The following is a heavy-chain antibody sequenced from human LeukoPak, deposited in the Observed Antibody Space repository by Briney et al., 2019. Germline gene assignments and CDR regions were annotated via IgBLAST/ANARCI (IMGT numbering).Heavy chain of an antibody. CDR3: ARDLGASHFDY. V-gene: IGHV1-8*01. Sequence: ASVKVSCKASGYTFTSYDISWVRQAAGQGLEWMGWMNPNSGNTGYAQKFKGRVTMTGNTSINTAYMELSSLRSEDTAVYYCARDLGASHFDYWGQGTLVTVSS. CDR1: GYTFTSYD. J-gene: IGHJ4*02. CDR2: MNPNSGNT. D-gene: IGHD1-26*01.